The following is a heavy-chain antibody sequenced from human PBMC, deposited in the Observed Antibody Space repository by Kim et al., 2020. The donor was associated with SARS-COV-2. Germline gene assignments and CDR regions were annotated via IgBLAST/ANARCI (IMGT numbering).Heavy chain of an antibody. J-gene: IGHJ6*02. V-gene: IGHV3-72*01. CDR1: GFTFSDHY. D-gene: IGHD2-15*01. Sequence: GGSLRLSCAVSGFTFSDHYMDWVRQAPGKGLEWVGRTRNKANSYTTEYAASVKGRFTISRDDSKNSLYLQMNSLRAEDTAVYYCARDTYGPGGVWYMDVWGQGTTVTVSS. CDR2: TRNKANSYTT. CDR3: ARDTYGPGGVWYMDV.